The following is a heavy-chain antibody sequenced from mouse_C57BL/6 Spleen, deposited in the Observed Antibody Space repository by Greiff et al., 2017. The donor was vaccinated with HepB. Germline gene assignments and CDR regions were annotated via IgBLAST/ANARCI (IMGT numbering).Heavy chain of an antibody. V-gene: IGHV1-54*01. CDR2: INPGSGGT. J-gene: IGHJ3*01. CDR1: GYAFTNYL. Sequence: VQLQQSGAELVRPGTSVKVSCKASGYAFTNYLIEWVKQRPGQGLEWIGVINPGSGGTNYKEKFKGKATLTADKSSSTAYMQLSSLTSEDSAVYFCARPIYYDYDGAYWGQGTLVTVSA. CDR3: ARPIYYDYDGAY. D-gene: IGHD2-4*01.